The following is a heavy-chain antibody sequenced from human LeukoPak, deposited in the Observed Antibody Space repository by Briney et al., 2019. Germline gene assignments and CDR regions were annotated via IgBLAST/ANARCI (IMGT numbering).Heavy chain of an antibody. J-gene: IGHJ5*02. CDR3: ARSGGPRIAAAGTSPWWFDP. V-gene: IGHV3-21*01. D-gene: IGHD6-13*01. CDR1: GFTFSSYS. CDR2: ISSSSSYI. Sequence: GGSLRLSCAASGFTFSSYSMNWVRQAPGKGLEWVSSISSSSSYIYYADSVKGRFTISRDNAMNSLYLQMNSLRAEDTAVYYCARSGGPRIAAAGTSPWWFDPWGQGTLVTVSS.